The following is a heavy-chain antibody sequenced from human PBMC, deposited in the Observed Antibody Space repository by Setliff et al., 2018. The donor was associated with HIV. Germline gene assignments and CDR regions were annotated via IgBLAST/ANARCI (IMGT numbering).Heavy chain of an antibody. J-gene: IGHJ6*03. Sequence: GASVKVSCKASGYTFTSYGINWVRQAPGQGLQWMGWISANNGNTNYAQNLQGRVTMTTDTSTNTAYMELRSLISDDTAVYYCAREGLWFGDRGYFMDVWGKGTAVTVSS. D-gene: IGHD3-10*01. CDR1: GYTFTSYG. V-gene: IGHV1-18*01. CDR2: ISANNGNT. CDR3: AREGLWFGDRGYFMDV.